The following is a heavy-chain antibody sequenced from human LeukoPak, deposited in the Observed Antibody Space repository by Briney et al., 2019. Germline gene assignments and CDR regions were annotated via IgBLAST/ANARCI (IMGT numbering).Heavy chain of an antibody. CDR3: ARGNILSGYCFDF. CDR1: GFTFDDYA. D-gene: IGHD3-9*01. Sequence: GSLRLSCAASGFTFDDYAMNWVRQAPGKGLEWVGEIHYTGGTSYNPSLKSRATISIDTSRNQLSLKLSSVTAADTAVYYCARGNILSGYCFDFWGQGALVTVSS. V-gene: IGHV4-34*01. J-gene: IGHJ4*02. CDR2: IHYTGGT.